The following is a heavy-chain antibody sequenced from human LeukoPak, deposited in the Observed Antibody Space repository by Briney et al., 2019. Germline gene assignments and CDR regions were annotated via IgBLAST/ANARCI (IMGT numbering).Heavy chain of an antibody. V-gene: IGHV3-30*18. D-gene: IGHD6-19*01. J-gene: IGHJ4*02. CDR3: AKDVGSGWYPYFDY. CDR1: GFTFSTYG. CDR2: ISYDGSNK. Sequence: HPGGSLRLSCEASGFTFSTYGMHWVRQAPGKGLEWVAVISYDGSNKYYADSVKGRFTISRDNSKNTLYLQMNSLRAEDTAVYYCAKDVGSGWYPYFDYWGQGTLVTVSS.